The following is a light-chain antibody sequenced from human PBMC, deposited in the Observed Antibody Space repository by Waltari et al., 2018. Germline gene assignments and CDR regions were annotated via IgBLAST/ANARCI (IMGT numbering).Light chain of an antibody. CDR2: GAS. CDR1: QSVSRS. CDR3: QHYVRLPVS. J-gene: IGKJ1*01. Sequence: ELVLTQSPGTLSFPPGERAPLSCRASQSVSRSLAWYQQKPGQAPRLLIYGASSRATGLPDRFSGSGSGTDFSLTISRLEPEDFAVYYCQHYVRLPVSFGQGTKVEIK. V-gene: IGKV3-20*01.